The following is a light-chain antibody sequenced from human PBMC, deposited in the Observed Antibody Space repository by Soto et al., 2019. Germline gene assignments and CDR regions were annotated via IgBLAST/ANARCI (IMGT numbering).Light chain of an antibody. CDR2: DAS. J-gene: IGKJ3*01. Sequence: DFQMTQSPSSLSASIGDRVTVTCRASQGISNYLAWYQQKPGEGPELLIYDASTLQSGVPSRFSGSGSGTDFTLTISSLPPENVATYYCQNYDSFLITFGPGTKVDIK. V-gene: IGKV1-27*01. CDR3: QNYDSFLIT. CDR1: QGISNY.